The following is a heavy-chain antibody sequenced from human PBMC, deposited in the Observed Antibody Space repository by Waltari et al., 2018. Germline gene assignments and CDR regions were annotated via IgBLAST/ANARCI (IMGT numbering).Heavy chain of an antibody. CDR3: ARGGDATQTNYYYYGLDV. CDR2: SIPILGLT. J-gene: IGHJ6*02. D-gene: IGHD2-15*01. Sequence: QVRLLQSGAEVKKPGSSVKVSCQASGDTFSSYAINWVRQAPGQGLEWMGRSIPILGLTNNAQKVQGRVTITADKSTTTAYMELSSLRSEDTAVYYCARGGDATQTNYYYYGLDVWGQGTTVTVSS. V-gene: IGHV1-69*09. CDR1: GDTFSSYA.